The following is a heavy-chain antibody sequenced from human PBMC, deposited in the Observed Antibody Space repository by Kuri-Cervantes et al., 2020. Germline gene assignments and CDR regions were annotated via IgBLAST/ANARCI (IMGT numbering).Heavy chain of an antibody. CDR1: GYTFTSYG. Sequence: ASVKVSCKASGYTFTSYGISWVRQAPGQGLEWMGWISAYNGNTNYAQKLQGRVTMTTDTSTSTAYMELRSLRSDDTAVYYCARDDVWERGMVRGVISNWFDPWGQGTLVTVSS. V-gene: IGHV1-18*01. CDR2: ISAYNGNT. J-gene: IGHJ5*02. CDR3: ARDDVWERGMVRGVISNWFDP. D-gene: IGHD3-10*01.